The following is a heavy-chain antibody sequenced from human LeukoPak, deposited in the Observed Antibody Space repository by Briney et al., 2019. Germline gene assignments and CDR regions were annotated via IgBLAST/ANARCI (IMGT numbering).Heavy chain of an antibody. V-gene: IGHV1-69*06. D-gene: IGHD3-10*01. J-gene: IGHJ4*02. CDR2: IITIFHTP. CDR3: ARVRGVGSDSFDY. CDR1: GYTFTSYG. Sequence: SVKVSCKASGYTFTSYGISWVRLAPGQGLEWMGVIITIFHTPYYAPKFQGRVTITADKSTSTVYMEVSSLRSEDAAVYYCARVRGVGSDSFDYWGQGTLVTVSS.